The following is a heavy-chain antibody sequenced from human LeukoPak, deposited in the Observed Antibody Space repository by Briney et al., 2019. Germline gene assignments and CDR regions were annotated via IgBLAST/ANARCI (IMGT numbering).Heavy chain of an antibody. Sequence: SETLSLTCAVYGGSFSGYYWSWIRQPPGKGLEWIGSIYYSGSTYYNPSLKSRVTISVDTSKNQFSLKLSSVTAADTAVYYCARLGELPRFDYWGQGTLVTVSS. V-gene: IGHV4-34*01. CDR3: ARLGELPRFDY. D-gene: IGHD2-15*01. CDR2: IYYSGST. CDR1: GGSFSGYY. J-gene: IGHJ4*02.